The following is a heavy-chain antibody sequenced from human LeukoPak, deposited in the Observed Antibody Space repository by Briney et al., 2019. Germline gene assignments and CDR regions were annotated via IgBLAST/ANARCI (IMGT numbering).Heavy chain of an antibody. J-gene: IGHJ5*02. CDR1: GGSLSGYY. CDR2: INHSGST. Sequence: SETLSLTCAVYGGSLSGYYWSWIRQPPGKGLEWIGEINHSGSTNYNPSLKSRVTISVDTSKNQFSLKLSSVTAADTAVYYCAREGYDFWSGSKRNWFDPWGQGTLVTVSS. V-gene: IGHV4-34*01. D-gene: IGHD3-3*01. CDR3: AREGYDFWSGSKRNWFDP.